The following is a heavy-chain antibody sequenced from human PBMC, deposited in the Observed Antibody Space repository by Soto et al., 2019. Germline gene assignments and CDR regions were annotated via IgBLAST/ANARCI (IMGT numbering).Heavy chain of an antibody. D-gene: IGHD6-19*01. J-gene: IGHJ3*02. Sequence: ASVKVSCKASGYTFTSYGISWVRQAPGQGLEWMGWISAYNGNTNYAQKLQGRVTMTTDTSTSTAYMELRSLRSDDTAVYYCARLRAVAGTNDAFDIWGQGTMVTVSS. CDR1: GYTFTSYG. CDR3: ARLRAVAGTNDAFDI. V-gene: IGHV1-18*01. CDR2: ISAYNGNT.